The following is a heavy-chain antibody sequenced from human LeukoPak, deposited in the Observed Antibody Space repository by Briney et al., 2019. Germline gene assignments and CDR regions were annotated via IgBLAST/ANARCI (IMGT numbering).Heavy chain of an antibody. CDR1: GFTFSSYS. V-gene: IGHV3-21*01. CDR2: ISSSSSYI. CDR3: ARGARYYYDSSGYYQPAVDY. Sequence: GGSLRLSXAASGFTFSSYSMNWVRQAPGKGLEWVASISSSSSYIYYADSVKGRFTISRDNAKNSLYLQMNSLRAEDTAVYYCARGARYYYDSSGYYQPAVDYWGQGTLVTVSS. J-gene: IGHJ4*02. D-gene: IGHD3-22*01.